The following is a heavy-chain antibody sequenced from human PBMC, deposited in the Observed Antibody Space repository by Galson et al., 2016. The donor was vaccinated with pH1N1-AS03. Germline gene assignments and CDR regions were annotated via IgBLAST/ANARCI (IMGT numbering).Heavy chain of an antibody. Sequence: CKVSGNTLTELSIQWVRQAPGEGLDWMGGSDPDNTETVYAQKFQGRVTMTEDTSTDTAYMELSSLRSGDTAKYYCVTTAYAFGLGSVDAFDVWGQGTKVTVSS. J-gene: IGHJ3*01. V-gene: IGHV1-24*01. CDR3: VTTAYAFGLGSVDAFDV. D-gene: IGHD3-16*01. CDR2: SDPDNTET. CDR1: GNTLTELS.